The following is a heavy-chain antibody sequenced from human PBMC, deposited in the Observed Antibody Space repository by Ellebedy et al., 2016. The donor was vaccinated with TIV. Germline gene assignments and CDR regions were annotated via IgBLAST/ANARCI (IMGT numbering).Heavy chain of an antibody. CDR1: GYTFTSYA. V-gene: IGHV1-3*01. CDR2: INAGNGNT. D-gene: IGHD3-22*01. J-gene: IGHJ3*02. Sequence: AASVKVSCKASGYTFTSYAMHWVRQAPGQRLEWMGWINAGNGNTKYSQKFQGRVTITRDTSASTAYMELSSLRSEDTAVYYCARGTGSGYDDAFDIWGQGTMVTVSS. CDR3: ARGTGSGYDDAFDI.